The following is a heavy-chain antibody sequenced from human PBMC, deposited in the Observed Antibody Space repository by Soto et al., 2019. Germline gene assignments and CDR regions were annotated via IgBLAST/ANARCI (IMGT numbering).Heavy chain of an antibody. CDR1: GGTFSTFG. CDR2: IIPFFGTA. CDR3: ARTAPMDAGDKYYYDF. V-gene: IGHV1-69*01. Sequence: QVRLVQSGAEVKKTGSSVKVSCKTSGGTFSTFGISWVRQAPGQGLEWMGGIIPFFGTAEYSQKFEDRITITADESTNTVYMDLRSLTSGDTAIYYCARTAPMDAGDKYYYDFWGQGALVTVSS. J-gene: IGHJ4*02. D-gene: IGHD3-16*01.